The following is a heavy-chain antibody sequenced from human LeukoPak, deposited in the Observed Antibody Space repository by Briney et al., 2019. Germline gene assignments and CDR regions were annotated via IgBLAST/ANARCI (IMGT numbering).Heavy chain of an antibody. J-gene: IGHJ6*03. CDR3: AKVSYYYYMDV. CDR2: IRYDESNK. V-gene: IGHV3-30*02. CDR1: GFTFSSYG. Sequence: GGSLRLSCAASGFTFSSYGMHWVRQAPGKGLEWVAFIRYDESNKYYADSVKGRFTISRDNSKNTLYLQMNSLRAEDTAVYYCAKVSYYYYMDVWGKGTTVTVS.